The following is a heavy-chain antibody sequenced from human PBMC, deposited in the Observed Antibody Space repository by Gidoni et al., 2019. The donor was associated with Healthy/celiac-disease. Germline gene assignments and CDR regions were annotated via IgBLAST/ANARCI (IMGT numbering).Heavy chain of an antibody. CDR3: ATWGGMTTVTTLGESAEYFQH. D-gene: IGHD4-17*01. Sequence: QVQLQESGPGLVKPSETLSLTCTVSGGSISSYYWSWIRQPPGKGLEWIGYIYYSGSTNYNPSLKSRVTISVDTSKNQFSLKLSSVTAADTAVYYCATWGGMTTVTTLGESAEYFQHWGQGTLVTVSS. CDR2: IYYSGST. CDR1: GGSISSYY. J-gene: IGHJ1*01. V-gene: IGHV4-59*01.